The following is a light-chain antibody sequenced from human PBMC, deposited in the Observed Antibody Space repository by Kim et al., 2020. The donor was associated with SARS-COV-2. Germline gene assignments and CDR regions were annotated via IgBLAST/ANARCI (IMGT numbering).Light chain of an antibody. V-gene: IGKV1-12*01. CDR1: QYISRW. J-gene: IGKJ4*01. CDR3: QQANSFPLT. CDR2: ASS. Sequence: IQMTQSPSSVSASVGDRVTITCRASQYISRWLAWYQQKPGKAPKLLIYASSSFQSGVPSRFSGSTSGTDFTLTISTLQPEDVATYYCQQANSFPLTFGGGTKVDIK.